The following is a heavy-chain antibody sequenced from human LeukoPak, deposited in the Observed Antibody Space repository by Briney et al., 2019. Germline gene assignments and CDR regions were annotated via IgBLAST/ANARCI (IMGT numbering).Heavy chain of an antibody. CDR3: AKEMSSGYRPFDY. J-gene: IGHJ4*02. CDR1: GFTFSSYW. Sequence: GGSLRPSCAASGFTFSSYWMHWVRQAPGKGLVWVSRINSDGSSTRYADSVKGRFTISRDNAKNTLYLQMNSLRAEDTAVYYCAKEMSSGYRPFDYWGQGTLVTVSS. V-gene: IGHV3-74*01. CDR2: INSDGSST. D-gene: IGHD3-22*01.